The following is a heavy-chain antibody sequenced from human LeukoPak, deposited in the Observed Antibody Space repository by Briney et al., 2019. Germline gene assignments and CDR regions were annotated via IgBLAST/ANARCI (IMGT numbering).Heavy chain of an antibody. Sequence: SETLSLTCTVSGGSISSYYWSWIRQPPGKGLEWIGYIYYSRSTNYNPSLKSRVTISVDTSKNQFSLKLSSVTAADTAVYYCAREDAAFDIWGQGTMVTVSS. CDR3: AREDAAFDI. CDR2: IYYSRST. V-gene: IGHV4-59*01. J-gene: IGHJ3*02. CDR1: GGSISSYY.